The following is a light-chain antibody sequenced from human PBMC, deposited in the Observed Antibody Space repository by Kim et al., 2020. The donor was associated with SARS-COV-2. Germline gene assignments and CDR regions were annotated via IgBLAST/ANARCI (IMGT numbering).Light chain of an antibody. CDR2: GAS. Sequence: EIVMTQSPATLSVSPGERATLSCRASQSVTTKLAWYQQKPGQAPRLLIYGASTRATGIPARFSGSGSGTEFTLAISSLQSEDSGVYYCQQYNYWPPWTFGQGTKVDIK. V-gene: IGKV3-15*01. CDR1: QSVTTK. CDR3: QQYNYWPPWT. J-gene: IGKJ1*01.